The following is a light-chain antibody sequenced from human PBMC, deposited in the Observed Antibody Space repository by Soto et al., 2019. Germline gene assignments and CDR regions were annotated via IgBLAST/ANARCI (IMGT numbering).Light chain of an antibody. CDR2: DAS. J-gene: IGKJ4*02. CDR3: QQYRRSPHT. Sequence: ASQSVRRNLAWHQQKPGQAPRILMYDASTRATGISARFSGSGSGTEFTLTSSSLQAEDFAGYYCQQYRRSPHTLGRGTKVDIK. V-gene: IGKV3-15*01. CDR1: QSVRRN.